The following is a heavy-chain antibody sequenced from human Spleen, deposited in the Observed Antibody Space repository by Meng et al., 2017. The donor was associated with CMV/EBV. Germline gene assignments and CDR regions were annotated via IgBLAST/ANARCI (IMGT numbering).Heavy chain of an antibody. V-gene: IGHV1-69*05. CDR3: AEAKGYSGYDFVE. D-gene: IGHD5-12*01. J-gene: IGHJ1*01. Sequence: SVKVSCKASGYTFTAYYMHWVRQAPGQGLEWMGGIIAIFHTTNYAQKFQGRVTITMDEFPSTAFLELSDLRSEDTAVYYCAEAKGYSGYDFVEWGQGTLVTVSS. CDR1: GYTFTAYY. CDR2: IIAIFHTT.